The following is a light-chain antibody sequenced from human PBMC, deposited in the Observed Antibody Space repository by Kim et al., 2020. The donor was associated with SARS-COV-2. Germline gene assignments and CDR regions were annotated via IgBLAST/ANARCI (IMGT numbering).Light chain of an antibody. Sequence: EIVLTQFPGTLSLSPGERATLSCRASQSVDSLFLAWYQQRPGQAPRLLIYGASDRATGIPDRFRGSGSGTDFTLTITSLEPEDFAVYYCQQADSSFRTFGQGTKVDIK. V-gene: IGKV3-20*01. CDR3: QQADSSFRT. CDR1: QSVDSLF. CDR2: GAS. J-gene: IGKJ1*01.